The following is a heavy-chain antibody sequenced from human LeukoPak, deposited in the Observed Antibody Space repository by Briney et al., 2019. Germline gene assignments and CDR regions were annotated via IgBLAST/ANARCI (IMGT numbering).Heavy chain of an antibody. CDR2: IYYSGST. CDR1: GGSVSSYY. V-gene: IGHV4-59*02. D-gene: IGHD6-19*01. J-gene: IGHJ4*02. Sequence: SETLSLTCTVSGGSVSSYYWSWIRQPPGKGLEWIGYIYYSGSTNYNPSLKSRVTISVDASKNQFSLKLSSVTAADTAVYYCARGAVAGIDYWGQGTLVTVSS. CDR3: ARGAVAGIDY.